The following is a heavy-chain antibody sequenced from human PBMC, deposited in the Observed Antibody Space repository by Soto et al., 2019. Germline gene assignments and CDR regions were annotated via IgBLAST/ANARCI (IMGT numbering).Heavy chain of an antibody. V-gene: IGHV3-21*01. Sequence: PGGSLRLPCAVSGFTLNNSGINWVRQAPGKGLEWVSSVSKSDYTYYTDSVKGRFTISRDNAKNSVSLQMNTLRAEDTAVYYCAREDSIIIPAVSDFWGQGTLVTVSS. J-gene: IGHJ4*02. CDR3: AREDSIIIPAVSDF. CDR1: GFTLNNSG. CDR2: VSKSDYT. D-gene: IGHD2-2*01.